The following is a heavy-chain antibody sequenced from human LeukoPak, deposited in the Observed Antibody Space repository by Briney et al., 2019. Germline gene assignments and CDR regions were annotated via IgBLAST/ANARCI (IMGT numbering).Heavy chain of an antibody. V-gene: IGHV4-34*01. CDR3: ATGPGSGSYFFDY. J-gene: IGHJ4*02. CDR1: GGSFSGYY. Sequence: SETLSLTCAVYGGSFSGYYWSWIRQPPGKGLEWIGEINHSGSTNYNPSLKSRVTISVDTSKNQLSLKLSSVTAADTAVYYCATGPGSGSYFFDYWGQGTLVTVSS. D-gene: IGHD3-10*01. CDR2: INHSGST.